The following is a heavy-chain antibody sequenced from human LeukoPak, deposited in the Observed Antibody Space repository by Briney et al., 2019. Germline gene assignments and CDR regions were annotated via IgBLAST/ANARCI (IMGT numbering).Heavy chain of an antibody. CDR3: AKGDYDILTGYYYYYGMDV. V-gene: IGHV3-23*01. D-gene: IGHD3-9*01. CDR1: GFTFSSYA. CDR2: ISGSGGST. J-gene: IGHJ6*02. Sequence: PGGSLRLSCAASGFTFSSYAMSWVRQAPGKGLEWVSAISGSGGSTYYADSVKGRFTISRDNSKNTLYLQMNSLRAEDTAVYYCAKGDYDILTGYYYYYGMDVWGQGTTVTVSS.